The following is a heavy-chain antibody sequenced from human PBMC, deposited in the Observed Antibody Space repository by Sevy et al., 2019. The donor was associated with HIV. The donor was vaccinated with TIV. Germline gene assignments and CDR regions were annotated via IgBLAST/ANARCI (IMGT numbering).Heavy chain of an antibody. CDR2: IYYGGST. Sequence: SETLSLTCTVSGGSISSTSYYWGWIRQPPGKGLEWIGSIYYGGSTYYNPSLKSRVTISVDTSKNQFSLKVRSVTAAETAVYYCASEGMAATRGEYFQHWGQGTLVTVSS. CDR3: ASEGMAATRGEYFQH. V-gene: IGHV4-39*01. D-gene: IGHD6-13*01. J-gene: IGHJ1*01. CDR1: GGSISSTSYY.